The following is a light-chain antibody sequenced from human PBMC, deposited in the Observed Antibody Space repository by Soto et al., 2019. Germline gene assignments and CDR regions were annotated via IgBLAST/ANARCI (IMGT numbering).Light chain of an antibody. CDR2: EVT. V-gene: IGLV2-8*01. Sequence: SARAQLPYSSGSPGQSGLIDCPGTRGNNSGSWYEQHPGKSPKLIIYEVTKRPSGVPARFSGSKSGNTASLTVSGLQAEDEADHYCSSYVDSNNLLFETGTKV. CDR1: RGNNS. CDR3: SSYVDSNNLL. J-gene: IGLJ1*01.